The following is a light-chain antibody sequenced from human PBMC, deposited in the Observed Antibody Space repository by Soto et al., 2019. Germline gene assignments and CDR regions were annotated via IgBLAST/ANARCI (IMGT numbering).Light chain of an antibody. V-gene: IGLV2-8*01. CDR2: DVN. CDR3: SAHGGTNPYV. J-gene: IGLJ1*01. Sequence: QSALTQPPSASGSPGQSVAISCTGTASDIGGYTFVSWYQQHPGKAHKLLIYDVNKRPSGVPDRFSGSKSGNTASLTGSGLQAEDEADYCCSAHGGTNPYVFGTGTKLTVL. CDR1: ASDIGGYTF.